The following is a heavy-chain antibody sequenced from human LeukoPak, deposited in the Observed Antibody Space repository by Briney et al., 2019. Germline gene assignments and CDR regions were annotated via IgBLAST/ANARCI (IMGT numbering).Heavy chain of an antibody. Sequence: GGSLRLSCAASGFTFSSYAMSWVRQAPGKGLEWVSAISGSGGSTYHADSVKGRFTISRDNSKNTLCLQMNSLRAEDTAVYYCAKDNYYYDTFDIWGQGTMVTVSS. D-gene: IGHD3-10*01. CDR2: ISGSGGST. CDR1: GFTFSSYA. V-gene: IGHV3-23*01. CDR3: AKDNYYYDTFDI. J-gene: IGHJ3*02.